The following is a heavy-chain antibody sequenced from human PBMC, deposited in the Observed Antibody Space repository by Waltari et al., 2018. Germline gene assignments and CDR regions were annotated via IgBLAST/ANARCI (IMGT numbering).Heavy chain of an antibody. Sequence: LVESGGGVVQPGESLRVACEASGISVACFGMHWARQPPGQGLEWVAVLWSDGTSVYYADSVKDRFVVSRDRSKNTFYLQMKSVRVDDAGLYYCARDLGVFSGWDYWGQGTLVAVSS. CDR3: ARDLGVFSGWDY. J-gene: IGHJ4*02. V-gene: IGHV3-33*01. CDR1: GISVACFG. CDR2: LWSDGTSV. D-gene: IGHD6-19*01.